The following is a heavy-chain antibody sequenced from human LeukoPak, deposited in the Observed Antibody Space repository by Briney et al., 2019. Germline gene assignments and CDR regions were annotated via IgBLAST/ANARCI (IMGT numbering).Heavy chain of an antibody. Sequence: ASVKVSCKASGYTFTGYYMHWVRQAPGQGLEWMGWINPNTGGTDYAQNFQGRVALTRDTSISTAYMDLSSLTSDDTAVYYCATALQSLVPYYFDYWGQGTLVTVSS. CDR2: INPNTGGT. CDR1: GYTFTGYY. V-gene: IGHV1-2*02. D-gene: IGHD6-19*01. CDR3: ATALQSLVPYYFDY. J-gene: IGHJ4*02.